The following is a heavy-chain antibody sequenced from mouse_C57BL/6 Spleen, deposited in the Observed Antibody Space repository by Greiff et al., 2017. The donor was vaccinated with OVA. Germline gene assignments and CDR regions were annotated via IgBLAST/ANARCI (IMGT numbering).Heavy chain of an antibody. CDR3: ARSDTTVVAYYAMDY. CDR2: IYPGDGDT. Sequence: VTVVESGAELVKPGASVKISCKASGYAFSSYWMNWVKQRPGKGLEWIGQIYPGDGDTNYNGKFKGKATLTADKSSSTAYMQLSSLTSEDSAVYFCARSDTTVVAYYAMDYWGQGTSVTVSS. CDR1: GYAFSSYW. D-gene: IGHD1-1*01. J-gene: IGHJ4*01. V-gene: IGHV1-80*01.